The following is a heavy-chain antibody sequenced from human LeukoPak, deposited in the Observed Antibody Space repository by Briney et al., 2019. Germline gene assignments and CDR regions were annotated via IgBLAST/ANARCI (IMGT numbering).Heavy chain of an antibody. Sequence: ASVADSRKASGYTFTSYDINWVRQATGQGLEWMGWMNPNSGNTGYAQKFQGSVTMTRNTSISTAYMELSSLRSEDTAVYYCARGGCSGGSCFPSPGVWNGMDVWGRGTTVTVSS. CDR3: ARGGCSGGSCFPSPGVWNGMDV. CDR2: MNPNSGNT. V-gene: IGHV1-8*02. CDR1: GYTFTSYD. D-gene: IGHD2-15*01. J-gene: IGHJ6*02.